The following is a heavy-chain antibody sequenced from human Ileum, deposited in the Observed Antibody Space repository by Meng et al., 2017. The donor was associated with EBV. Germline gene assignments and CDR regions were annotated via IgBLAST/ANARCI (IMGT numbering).Heavy chain of an antibody. CDR2: IHHTRGP. V-gene: IGHV4-4*02. Sequence: QGESQESGPGLVGPSGTLSLTCSVSGDSISNEHWWSGVRQSPGKGLEWIGEIHHTRGPNYNPSLKSRVIISVDKSNNHFSLRLSAVTAADTAVYYCASNGAFSLDHWGQGTLVTVSS. D-gene: IGHD2-8*01. J-gene: IGHJ4*02. CDR3: ASNGAFSLDH. CDR1: GDSISNEHW.